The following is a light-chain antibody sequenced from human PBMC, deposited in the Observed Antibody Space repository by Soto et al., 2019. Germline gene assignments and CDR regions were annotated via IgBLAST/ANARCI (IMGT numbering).Light chain of an antibody. CDR1: SSDVGGYKF. Sequence: QSALTQPASVSGSPGQSITISCTGSSSDVGGYKFVSWYQQHPGKAPTLLIYEVRNRPSGVSRRFSDSKSGNTASLTISGLRAEDEADYYCSSYSTSGTLWLFGGGTQLTVL. J-gene: IGLJ3*02. V-gene: IGLV2-14*01. CDR3: SSYSTSGTLWL. CDR2: EVR.